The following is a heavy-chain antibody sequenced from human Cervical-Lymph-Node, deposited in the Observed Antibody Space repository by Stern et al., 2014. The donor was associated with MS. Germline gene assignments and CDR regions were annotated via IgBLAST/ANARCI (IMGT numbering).Heavy chain of an antibody. V-gene: IGHV1-69*01. J-gene: IGHJ6*02. CDR3: ARDEVSMDV. CDR2: IIPIFGTA. Sequence: QLVQSGAEVKKPGSSVKVSCKASGGIFRSSAISWVRQAPGQGLEWMGGIIPIFGTANYAQKLQGRVTFTADESTSTVFMELSSLRSEDTAVYYCARDEVSMDVWGQGTTVTVSS. CDR1: GGIFRSSA.